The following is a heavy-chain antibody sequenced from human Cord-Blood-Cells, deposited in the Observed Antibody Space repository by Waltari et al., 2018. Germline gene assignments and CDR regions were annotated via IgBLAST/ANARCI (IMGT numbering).Heavy chain of an antibody. CDR2: INPSGGST. D-gene: IGHD3-22*01. V-gene: IGHV1-46*01. Sequence: QVQLVQSGAEVKKPGASVKVSCKASGYTFTSYYMHWVRQAPGQGLEWMGLINPSGGSTSHAEKFQGRVTMTRDTSTSTVYMELSSLRSEDTAVYYCARVGDYDSSVYYAFDIWGQGTMVTVSS. J-gene: IGHJ3*02. CDR1: GYTFTSYY. CDR3: ARVGDYDSSVYYAFDI.